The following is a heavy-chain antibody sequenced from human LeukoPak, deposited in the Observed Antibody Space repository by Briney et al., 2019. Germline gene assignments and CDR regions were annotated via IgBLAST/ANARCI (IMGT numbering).Heavy chain of an antibody. V-gene: IGHV3-23*01. CDR3: AKVMKGSERLTMVRGVIIKTAGLYYMDV. D-gene: IGHD3-10*01. CDR1: GFTFRSYP. Sequence: GGSLRLSCAASGFTFRSYPMNWVSQAPGKGLEWVSTISGSGGSTYYADSVKGRFTISRDNSKNTLYLQMNRLRAEDTAVYYCAKVMKGSERLTMVRGVIIKTAGLYYMDVWGKGTTVTVSS. CDR2: ISGSGGST. J-gene: IGHJ6*03.